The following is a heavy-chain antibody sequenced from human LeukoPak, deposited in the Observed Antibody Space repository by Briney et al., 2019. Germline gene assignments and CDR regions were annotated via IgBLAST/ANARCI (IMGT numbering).Heavy chain of an antibody. D-gene: IGHD2-2*01. V-gene: IGHV1-8*02. Sequence: GASVKVSCKASGYTFTGYYMHWVRQAPGQGLEWMGWMNPNSGNTGYAQKFQGRVTMTRNTSISTAYMELSSLRSEDTAVYYCARYREDIVVVPAAVYYYYYMDVWGKGTTVTISS. J-gene: IGHJ6*03. CDR2: MNPNSGNT. CDR1: GYTFTGYY. CDR3: ARYREDIVVVPAAVYYYYYMDV.